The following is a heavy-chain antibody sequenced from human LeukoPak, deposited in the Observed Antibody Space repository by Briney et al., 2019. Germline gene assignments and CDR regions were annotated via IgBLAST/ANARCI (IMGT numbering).Heavy chain of an antibody. CDR1: GGSISSGGYY. Sequence: PSETLSLTCTVSGGSISSGGYYWSWIRQHPGKGLEWIGYIYHSGSTYYNPSLKSRVTISVDRSKNQFSLKLSSVTAADTAVYYCARASLGATYWFDYWGQGTLVTVSS. V-gene: IGHV4-31*03. D-gene: IGHD1-26*01. CDR2: IYHSGST. J-gene: IGHJ4*02. CDR3: ARASLGATYWFDY.